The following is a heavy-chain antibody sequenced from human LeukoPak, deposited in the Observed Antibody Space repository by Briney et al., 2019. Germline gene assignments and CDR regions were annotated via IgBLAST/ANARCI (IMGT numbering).Heavy chain of an antibody. D-gene: IGHD5-12*01. J-gene: IGHJ4*02. V-gene: IGHV3-23*01. CDR3: AKDDAWLRFLY. CDR1: GFTFSNRG. CDR2: ISGNGDIT. Sequence: PGGSLRLSCAASGFTFSNRGMNWVRQAPGKGLEWVSGISGNGDITYYADSVKGRFTISRDNSKNTLYLQMNSLRAEDTAIYYCAKDDAWLRFLYWGQGTLVTVSS.